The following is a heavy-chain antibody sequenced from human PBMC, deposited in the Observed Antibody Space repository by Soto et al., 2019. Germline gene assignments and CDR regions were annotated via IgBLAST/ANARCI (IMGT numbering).Heavy chain of an antibody. V-gene: IGHV1-69*04. J-gene: IGHJ4*02. CDR3: AGGYTTGWHDY. CDR2: IIPLLGKA. Sequence: SVKVSCKASGGTFTTYAISWVRQAPGQGLAWMGRIIPLLGKAEYVEKFQGRVTMTINPDTSKNQVTLQLNSVTPEDTAVYYCAGGYTTGWHDYWGQGSRVTVSS. CDR1: GGTFTTYA. D-gene: IGHD2-8*02.